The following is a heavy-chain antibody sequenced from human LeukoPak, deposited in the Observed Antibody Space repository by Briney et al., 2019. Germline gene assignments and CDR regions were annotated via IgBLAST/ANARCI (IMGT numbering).Heavy chain of an antibody. CDR1: GFTVSSTY. Sequence: PGGSLRLSCAASGFTVSSTYISWVRQAPGKGLEWVSIIYSAGSTYYADSVKGRFTISTDNSKNTLYLQMNSLRPEDTAVYYCAKGHCTNGICWLDWGQGTLVTVSS. D-gene: IGHD2-8*01. V-gene: IGHV3-53*01. CDR2: IYSAGST. CDR3: AKGHCTNGICWLD. J-gene: IGHJ4*02.